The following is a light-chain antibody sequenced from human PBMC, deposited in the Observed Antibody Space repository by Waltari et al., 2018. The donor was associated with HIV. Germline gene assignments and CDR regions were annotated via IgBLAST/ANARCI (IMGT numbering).Light chain of an antibody. CDR2: GKN. CDR1: SLRSNY. V-gene: IGLV3-19*01. J-gene: IGLJ2*01. CDR3: NSRDSSGVV. Sequence: SSELTQDPAVSVALGQTGRITCQGDSLRSNYASWYQQKPGQAPVLVIYGKNNLPSGIPDRFSGSSSGNTASLTITGAQAEDEADYYCNSRDSSGVVFGGGTKLTVL.